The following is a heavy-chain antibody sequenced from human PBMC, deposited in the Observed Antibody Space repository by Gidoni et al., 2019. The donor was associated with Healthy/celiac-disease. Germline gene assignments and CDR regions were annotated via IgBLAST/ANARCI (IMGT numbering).Heavy chain of an antibody. D-gene: IGHD2-2*01. V-gene: IGHV3-49*03. CDR2: IRSKAYGGTT. Sequence: WYSQAPGKGLEWVGFIRSKAYGGTTEYAASVKGRFTISRDDSKSIDYLQMNSLNTEDTAVYYCTRDRDVPAAPYYYYGMDVWGQGTTVTVSS. J-gene: IGHJ6*02. CDR3: TRDRDVPAAPYYYYGMDV.